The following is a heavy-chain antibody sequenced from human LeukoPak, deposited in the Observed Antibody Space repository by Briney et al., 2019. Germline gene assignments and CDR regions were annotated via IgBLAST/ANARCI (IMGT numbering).Heavy chain of an antibody. D-gene: IGHD3-9*01. J-gene: IGHJ4*02. V-gene: IGHV1-2*02. CDR2: INPNSGGT. CDR1: GYTFTGYY. Sequence: ASLKVSCTASGYTFTGYYMHWVRQAPGQGLEWMGCINPNSGGTNYAQKFQGRVTMTRDTSISTAYMELSRLRSDDTAVYYCARDYDILTGYYNYWGQGTLVTVSS. CDR3: ARDYDILTGYYNY.